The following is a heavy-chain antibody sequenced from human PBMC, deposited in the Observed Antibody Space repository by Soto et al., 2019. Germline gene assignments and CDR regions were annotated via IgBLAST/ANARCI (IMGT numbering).Heavy chain of an antibody. V-gene: IGHV1-2*04. CDR2: INPNSGGT. Sequence: ASVKVSCKASGYTFTGYYMHWVRQAPGQGLEWMGWINPNSGGTNYAQKFQGWVTMTRDTSISTAYMELSRLRSDDTAVYYCARGVTGDHYYYGMDVWGQGTTVTVSS. CDR3: ARGVTGDHYYYGMDV. J-gene: IGHJ6*02. D-gene: IGHD7-27*01. CDR1: GYTFTGYY.